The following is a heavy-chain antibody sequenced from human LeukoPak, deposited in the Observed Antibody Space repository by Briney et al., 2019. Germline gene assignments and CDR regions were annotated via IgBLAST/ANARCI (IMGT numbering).Heavy chain of an antibody. CDR1: GYTFTGYY. V-gene: IGHV1-2*02. CDR3: AKKRGSRYYFDY. Sequence: ASVKVSCKASGYTFTGYYMHWVRQAPGQGLEWMGWINPNSGGTNYAQKFQGRVTMTRGTSISTAYMELSRLRSDDTAVYYCAKKRGSRYYFDYWGQGTLVTVSS. D-gene: IGHD1-26*01. J-gene: IGHJ4*02. CDR2: INPNSGGT.